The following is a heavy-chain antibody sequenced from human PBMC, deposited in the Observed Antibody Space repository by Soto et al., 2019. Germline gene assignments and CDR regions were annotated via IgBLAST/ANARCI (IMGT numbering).Heavy chain of an antibody. CDR2: INPSGGST. D-gene: IGHD3-10*01. CDR1: GYTFTSYY. CDR3: AREGITMVPPKGDYYYYGMDV. Sequence: QVQLVQSGAEVKKPGASVKVSCKASGYTFTSYYMHWVRQAPGQGLEWMGIINPSGGSTSYAQKFQGRGTKTRDTSTSRVDMELSSLRSEDTAVYYCAREGITMVPPKGDYYYYGMDVWGQGTTVTVSS. J-gene: IGHJ6*02. V-gene: IGHV1-46*03.